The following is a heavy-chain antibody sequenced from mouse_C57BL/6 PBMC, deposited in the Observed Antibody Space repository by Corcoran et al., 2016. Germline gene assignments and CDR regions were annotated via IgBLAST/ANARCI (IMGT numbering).Heavy chain of an antibody. CDR2: INTYSGVP. CDR1: GYTFTTYG. J-gene: IGHJ2*02. D-gene: IGHD3-2*02. V-gene: IGHV9-3*01. CDR3: ARLRTAQATGAMDS. Sequence: QIQLVQSGPELKKPGETVKISCKASGYTFTTYGMSGEKQAPGKGLKWMCWINTYSGVPTYADDCKGRFAFSLETSDSTDYLQINNLKNEDTATYFCARLRTAQATGAMDSWGQGTSLAFSS.